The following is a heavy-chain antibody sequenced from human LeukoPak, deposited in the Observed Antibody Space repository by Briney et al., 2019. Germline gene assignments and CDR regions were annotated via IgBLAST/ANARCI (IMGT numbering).Heavy chain of an antibody. Sequence: SVKVSCKASGGTFSSYAISWVRQAPGQGLEWMGRIIPIFGTANYAQKFQGRVTITTDESTSTAYMELSSLRSEDTAVYYCASCSYDSSGYYYLPYFDYWGQGTLVTVSS. V-gene: IGHV1-69*05. CDR1: GGTFSSYA. D-gene: IGHD3-22*01. CDR3: ASCSYDSSGYYYLPYFDY. J-gene: IGHJ4*02. CDR2: IIPIFGTA.